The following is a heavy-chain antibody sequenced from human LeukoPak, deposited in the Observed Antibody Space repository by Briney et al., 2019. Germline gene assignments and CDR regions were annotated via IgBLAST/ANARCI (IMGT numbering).Heavy chain of an antibody. V-gene: IGHV5-51*01. CDR2: IYPGDSET. D-gene: IGHD1-26*01. J-gene: IGHJ3*01. Sequence: GPSLQISSKGPDSLFPKYWLAWARLLPEKGLEWLGIIYPGDSETTYSPSFQGQVTISADKSISNAYLQWSSLKASDTAIYYCSELRGDVYPNDAFDVWGQGTLVTVSS. CDR3: SELRGDVYPNDAFDV. CDR1: DSLFPKYW.